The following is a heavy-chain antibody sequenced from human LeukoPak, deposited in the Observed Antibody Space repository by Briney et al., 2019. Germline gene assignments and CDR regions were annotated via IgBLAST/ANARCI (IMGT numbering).Heavy chain of an antibody. CDR3: ARDGRSGIAAAGHEYYYYYYYMDV. Sequence: GGSLRLSCAASGFTFDDYGMSWVRQAPGKGLEWVSGINWNGGSTVYADSVKGRFTISRDNAKNSLYLQMNSLRAEDTALYYCARDGRSGIAAAGHEYYYYYYYMDVWGKGTTVTVSS. D-gene: IGHD6-13*01. V-gene: IGHV3-20*04. CDR1: GFTFDDYG. J-gene: IGHJ6*03. CDR2: INWNGGST.